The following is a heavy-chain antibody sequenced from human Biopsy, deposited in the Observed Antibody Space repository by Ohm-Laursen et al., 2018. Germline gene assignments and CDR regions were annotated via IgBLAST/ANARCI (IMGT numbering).Heavy chain of an antibody. J-gene: IGHJ4*02. CDR3: AREAIGYQLPCDD. CDR1: TGTFNSYG. CDR2: IIPILRTT. V-gene: IGHV1-69*11. D-gene: IGHD2-2*01. Sequence: SSVKVSCKAPTGTFNSYGIIWVRQAPGQGLEWMGRIIPILRTTAYAQTFLGRVTIAADSPTSTVDMELTSLTSDDTAVYFCAREAIGYQLPCDDWGQGTLVTVSS.